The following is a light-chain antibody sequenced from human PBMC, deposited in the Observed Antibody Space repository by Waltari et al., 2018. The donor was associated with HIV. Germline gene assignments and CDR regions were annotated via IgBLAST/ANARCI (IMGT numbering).Light chain of an antibody. V-gene: IGLV1-47*01. CDR3: AAWDDSLSGVV. J-gene: IGLJ2*01. Sequence: QSVLTQPPSASGTPGQRVTISCSGGSPNIGSNYPYWYQQPPGTAPKLLLYRNNQRPSRGPDLYAGSKSGTSASLAISGLRSEDEADYYCAAWDDSLSGVVFGAGTKLTVL. CDR1: SPNIGSNY. CDR2: RNN.